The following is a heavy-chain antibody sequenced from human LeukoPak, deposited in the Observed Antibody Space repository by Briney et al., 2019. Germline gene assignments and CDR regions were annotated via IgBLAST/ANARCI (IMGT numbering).Heavy chain of an antibody. Sequence: SEALSLTCGVSGGSITTTNYWSWVRQPPGGGLEWIGEISLAGRTRYNPSLQSRVHISIDESKNHLYLNLASVTAADTAVYYCSRESGPFCPFGHWGQGTLVAVTS. CDR3: SRESGPFCPFGH. CDR1: GGSITTTNY. V-gene: IGHV4-4*02. D-gene: IGHD1-26*01. J-gene: IGHJ4*02. CDR2: ISLAGRT.